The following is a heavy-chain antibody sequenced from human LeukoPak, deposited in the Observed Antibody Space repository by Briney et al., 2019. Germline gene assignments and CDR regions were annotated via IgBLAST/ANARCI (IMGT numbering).Heavy chain of an antibody. CDR2: ISYDGSNK. J-gene: IGHJ6*02. Sequence: PGRSLRFSCAASGFTFSSYAMHWVRQAPGKGLEWVAVISYDGSNKYYADSVKGRFTISRDNSKNTLYLQMNSLRAEDTAVYYCARVGPDFWSGYYPPHYGMDVWGQGTTVTVSS. CDR1: GFTFSSYA. D-gene: IGHD3-3*01. CDR3: ARVGPDFWSGYYPPHYGMDV. V-gene: IGHV3-30-3*01.